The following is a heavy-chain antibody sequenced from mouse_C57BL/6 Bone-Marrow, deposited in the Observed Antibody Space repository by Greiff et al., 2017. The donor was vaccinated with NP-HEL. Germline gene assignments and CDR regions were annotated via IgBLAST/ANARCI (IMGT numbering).Heavy chain of an antibody. Sequence: EVQVVESGGGLVKPGGSLKLSCAASGFTFSSYAMSWVRQTPEKRLEWVATISDGGSYTYYPDNVKGRFTISRDNAKNNLYLQMSHLKSEDTAMYYCARDRGYGSSYGAMDYWGQGTSVTVSS. V-gene: IGHV5-4*01. CDR3: ARDRGYGSSYGAMDY. CDR2: ISDGGSYT. CDR1: GFTFSSYA. J-gene: IGHJ4*01. D-gene: IGHD1-1*01.